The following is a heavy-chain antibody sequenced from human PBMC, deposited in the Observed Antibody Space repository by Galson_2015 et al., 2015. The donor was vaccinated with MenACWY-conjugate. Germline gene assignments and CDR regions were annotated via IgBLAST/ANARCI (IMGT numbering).Heavy chain of an antibody. CDR3: ARVRGTTGTDS. CDR1: GGSFSSRSYY. D-gene: IGHD1-1*01. CDR2: IYYSGTT. J-gene: IGHJ4*02. Sequence: ETLSLTCTVSGGSFSSRSYYWGWIRQPPGKGLEWIGSIYYSGTTYDNPSLKSRVTQSVDTSENQFSLRLSSVTAADTAVYYCARVRGTTGTDSWGQGTLVSVSS. V-gene: IGHV4-39*07.